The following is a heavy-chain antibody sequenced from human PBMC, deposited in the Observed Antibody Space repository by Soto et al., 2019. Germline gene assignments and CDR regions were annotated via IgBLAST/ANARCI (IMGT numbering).Heavy chain of an antibody. V-gene: IGHV1-69*13. CDR3: AREVYYDSSGAH. D-gene: IGHD3-22*01. CDR2: IIPIFGTA. Sequence: SVKVSCKASRATFSSHAMSWVRQAPGQGLEWMGGIIPIFGTANYEQKFQGRVTITADESTSTDYMELSSLRSEDTAAYYCAREVYYDSSGAHWGQGTMVT. CDR1: RATFSSHA. J-gene: IGHJ3*01.